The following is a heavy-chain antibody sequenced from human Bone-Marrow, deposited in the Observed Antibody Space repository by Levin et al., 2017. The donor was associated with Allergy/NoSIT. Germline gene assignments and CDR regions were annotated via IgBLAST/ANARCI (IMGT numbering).Heavy chain of an antibody. V-gene: IGHV1-2*02. CDR1: GYTFASYY. D-gene: IGHD6-19*01. CDR2: ISPNSGDT. J-gene: IGHJ4*02. CDR3: TRGSSGYYRIDY. Sequence: GESLKISCKASGYTFASYYIHWVRQAPGQGLEWMGWISPNSGDTHIAPRFQGRVTMTRDTSISTAFMELNGLRSDDTAGYYCTRGSSGYYRIDYWGQGTLVTVSS.